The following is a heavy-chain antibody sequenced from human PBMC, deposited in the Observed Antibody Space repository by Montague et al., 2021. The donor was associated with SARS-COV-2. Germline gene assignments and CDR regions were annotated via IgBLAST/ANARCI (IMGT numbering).Heavy chain of an antibody. CDR1: GVSISRSVYY. Sequence: SETLSPTCSVSGVSISRSVYYWGWIRQPPGKGLEWIGSIYYSGTTYYSPSLKRRVTMSVETSKNQFSLKLSSVTAADTAVYYCASLEKLGYCSGDSCAGRPALWGQGTLVTVSS. CDR2: IYYSGTT. V-gene: IGHV4-39*01. CDR3: ASLEKLGYCSGDSCAGRPAL. J-gene: IGHJ4*02. D-gene: IGHD2-15*01.